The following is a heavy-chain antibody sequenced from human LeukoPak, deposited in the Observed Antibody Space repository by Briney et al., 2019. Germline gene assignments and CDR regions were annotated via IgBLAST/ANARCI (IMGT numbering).Heavy chain of an antibody. J-gene: IGHJ4*02. CDR1: GFTFSSYG. Sequence: PGGSLRLSCAASGFTFSSYGMHWVRQAPGKGLEWVAVIWYDGGNKYYADSVKGRFTISRDNSKNTLYLQMNSLRAEDTAVYYCARATYSSGWYDYWGQGTLVTVSS. CDR2: IWYDGGNK. V-gene: IGHV3-33*01. D-gene: IGHD6-19*01. CDR3: ARATYSSGWYDY.